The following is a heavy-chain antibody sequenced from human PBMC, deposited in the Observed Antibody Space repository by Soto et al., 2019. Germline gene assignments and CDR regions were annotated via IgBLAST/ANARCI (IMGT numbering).Heavy chain of an antibody. CDR1: GFTFTDYY. V-gene: IGHV3-11*01. D-gene: IGHD1-26*01. CDR2: ISGGRDII. J-gene: IGHJ6*02. Sequence: GGSLRLSCAASGFTFTDYYMTWIRQAPGKGLEWVSYISGGRDIIYYADSVKGRFTISRDNARKSLYLQMNSLRTEDTAVYYCARGGALGMDVWGRGTTVTVS. CDR3: ARGGALGMDV.